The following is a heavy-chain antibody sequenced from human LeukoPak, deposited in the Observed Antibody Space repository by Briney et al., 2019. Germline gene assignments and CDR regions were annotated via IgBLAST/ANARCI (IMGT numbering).Heavy chain of an antibody. V-gene: IGHV3-21*01. D-gene: IGHD6-13*01. J-gene: IGHJ6*03. Sequence: GGSLRLSCAASGFTFSYYSMNWVRQAPGRGLEWVSCISSSSSLIFYSDSVRGRFTISRDNAKNLLYLHMNSLRVKDTAVYYCAKVDRGDYSSSPVPYYNYYMNVWGKGTTVTVSS. CDR1: GFTFSYYS. CDR3: AKVDRGDYSSSPVPYYNYYMNV. CDR2: ISSSSSLI.